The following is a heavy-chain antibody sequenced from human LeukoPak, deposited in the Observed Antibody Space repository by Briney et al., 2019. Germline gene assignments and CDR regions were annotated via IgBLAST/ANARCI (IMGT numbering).Heavy chain of an antibody. D-gene: IGHD3-22*01. CDR2: AYHTGAT. J-gene: IGHJ4*02. V-gene: IGHV4-39*07. CDR3: AREQWAYRSYYASSGYHDY. CDR1: DVSISNNGRY. Sequence: TTSETLSLTCSVSDVSISNNGRYWAWIRQSPGKGLEWIGSAYHTGATNYNPSLESRVSMSVDTSRNQFSLNLTSVTAADTAMYYCAREQWAYRSYYASSGYHDYWGQGTLVTVSS.